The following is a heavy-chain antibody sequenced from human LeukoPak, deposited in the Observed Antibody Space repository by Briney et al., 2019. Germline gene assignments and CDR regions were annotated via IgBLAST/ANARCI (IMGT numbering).Heavy chain of an antibody. CDR2: INPSGGST. V-gene: IGHV1-46*03. D-gene: IGHD3-16*02. Sequence: ASVKVSCKVSGYTFTSYYMHWVRQAPGQGLEWMGIINPSGGSTSYAQKFQGRVTMTRDTSTSTVYMELSSLRSEDTAVYYCARDLGGGYTFGGVIVIIDYWGQGTLVTVSS. CDR3: ARDLGGGYTFGGVIVIIDY. CDR1: GYTFTSYY. J-gene: IGHJ4*02.